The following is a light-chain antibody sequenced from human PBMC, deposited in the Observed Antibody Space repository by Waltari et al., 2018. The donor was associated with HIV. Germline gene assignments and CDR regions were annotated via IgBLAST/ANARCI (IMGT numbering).Light chain of an antibody. Sequence: DIQMAQSPSSVTGSVGDRVVITCRASQNIGSSLAWYQHHPGKGPKLLIFSSVKLESGVSPRFVGSGSGTDFTLSIFRLKTEESVTYFCQQADSFPHTFGGGTKV. J-gene: IGKJ4*01. CDR1: QNIGSS. CDR3: QQADSFPHT. V-gene: IGKV1-12*01. CDR2: SSV.